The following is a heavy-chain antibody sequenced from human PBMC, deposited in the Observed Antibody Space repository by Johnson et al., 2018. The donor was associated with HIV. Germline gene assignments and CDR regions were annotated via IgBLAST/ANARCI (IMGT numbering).Heavy chain of an antibody. V-gene: IGHV3-30-3*01. J-gene: IGHJ3*02. D-gene: IGHD6-13*01. CDR1: GVTFSSHA. CDR2: ISSDGSTE. CDR3: ARGLAADAFDI. Sequence: QVQLVESGGGVVQPGRSLRLSCAASGVTFSSHAMHWVRQAPGKGLDWVTVISSDGSTEHYADSVKGRFILSRDNSKNTLYLQMNSLRAEATAVYYCARGLAADAFDIWGQGTMVTVSS.